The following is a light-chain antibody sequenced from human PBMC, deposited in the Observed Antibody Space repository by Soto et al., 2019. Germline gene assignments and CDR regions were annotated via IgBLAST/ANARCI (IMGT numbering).Light chain of an antibody. CDR2: EGS. J-gene: IGLJ2*01. CDR3: CSYAGSFVV. Sequence: QSVLTQPASVSGSPGQSITISCTGTSSDVGSYNLVSWYQQHPGKAPKLMIYEGSKRPSGVSNRFSGSKSGNTASLTISGLQDEDEADYYCCSYAGSFVVFGGGTQLTVL. V-gene: IGLV2-23*01. CDR1: SSDVGSYNL.